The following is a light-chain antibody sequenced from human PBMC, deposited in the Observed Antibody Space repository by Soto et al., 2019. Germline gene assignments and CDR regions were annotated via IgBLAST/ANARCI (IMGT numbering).Light chain of an antibody. CDR3: QELNSYPRT. V-gene: IGKV1-9*01. J-gene: IGKJ1*01. CDR2: GAS. CDR1: QGISTY. Sequence: IQLTQSPSFLSASIGDRVTITCQASQGISTYLAWYQQKPGKAPKNLIYGASTLQSGVPSRFSGGGSGTEFTLTISSLQPEDFATYYCQELNSYPRTFGQGTKVDIK.